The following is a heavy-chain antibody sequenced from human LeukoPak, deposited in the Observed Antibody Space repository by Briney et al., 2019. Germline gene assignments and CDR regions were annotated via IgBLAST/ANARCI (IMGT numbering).Heavy chain of an antibody. V-gene: IGHV3-21*01. CDR2: ISSSSIYI. CDR3: ARDAKEWQWLVDH. Sequence: GGSLRLSCAASGFSFSSYTMNWVRQAPGKGLEWVSSISSSSIYIYYADSVKGRFTMSRDNAKNSLFLQMNSLRAEDTAVYYCARDAKEWQWLVDHWGQGTPVTVSS. CDR1: GFSFSSYT. J-gene: IGHJ4*02. D-gene: IGHD6-19*01.